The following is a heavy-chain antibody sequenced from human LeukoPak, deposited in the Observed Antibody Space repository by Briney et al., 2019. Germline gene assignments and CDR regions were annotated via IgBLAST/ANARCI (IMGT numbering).Heavy chain of an antibody. J-gene: IGHJ6*03. Sequence: ASVKVSCKASGDTFTGHYMHWVRQAPGQGLEWMGRINPNSGGTTYAQKFQGRVTMTRDTSISTAYMELYSLRSDDTAVYYCARDPREYSSTWYGGNYMDVWGKGTTVTVSS. D-gene: IGHD6-13*01. CDR3: ARDPREYSSTWYGGNYMDV. CDR1: GDTFTGHY. V-gene: IGHV1-2*06. CDR2: INPNSGGT.